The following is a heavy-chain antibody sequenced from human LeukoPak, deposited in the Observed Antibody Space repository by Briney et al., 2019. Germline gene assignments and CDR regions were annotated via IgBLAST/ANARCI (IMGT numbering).Heavy chain of an antibody. V-gene: IGHV3-21*01. D-gene: IGHD5-12*01. CDR3: ARDYIDSRYSGYPLGADY. CDR2: ISSSSSYI. CDR1: GFTFSSYS. Sequence: PGGSLRLSCAASGFTFSSYSMNWVRQAPGKGLEWVSSISSSSSYIYYADSVKGRFTISRDNAKNSLYLQMNSLRAEDTAVYYCARDYIDSRYSGYPLGADYWGQGTLVTVSS. J-gene: IGHJ4*02.